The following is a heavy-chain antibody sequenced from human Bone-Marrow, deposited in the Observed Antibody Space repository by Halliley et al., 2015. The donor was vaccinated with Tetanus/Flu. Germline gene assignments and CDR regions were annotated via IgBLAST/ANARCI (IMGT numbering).Heavy chain of an antibody. J-gene: IGHJ6*02. D-gene: IGHD2-15*01. CDR2: IFYTERT. V-gene: IGHV4-59*01. CDR3: ARVSIVEGYNMDV. Sequence: IGYIFYTERTNYNPSLRSRVPISVDTSKNQFSLRLRSVTAADTAVYYCARVSIVEGYNMDVWGQGTTVTVSS.